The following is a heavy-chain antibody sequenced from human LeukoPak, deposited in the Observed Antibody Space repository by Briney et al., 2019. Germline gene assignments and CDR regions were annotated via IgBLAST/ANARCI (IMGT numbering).Heavy chain of an antibody. D-gene: IGHD6-19*01. V-gene: IGHV4-59*01. Sequence: SETLSLTCTVSDDSITMYYWTWIRQPPGKGLEWIGYIYYSGSTNYNPSLKSRVTISVDTSKNQFSLKLSSVTAADTAVYYCARIAVAGKGYWGQGTLVTVSS. CDR3: ARIAVAGKGY. CDR1: DDSITMYY. J-gene: IGHJ4*02. CDR2: IYYSGST.